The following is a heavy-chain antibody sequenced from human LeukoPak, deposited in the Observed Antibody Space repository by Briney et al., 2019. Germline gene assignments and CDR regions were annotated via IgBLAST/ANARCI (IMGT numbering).Heavy chain of an antibody. CDR3: ARGDTNYYYGLDV. CDR1: GNSFTNYH. D-gene: IGHD5-18*01. J-gene: IGHJ6*02. V-gene: IGHV1-46*01. CDR2: INPSGNSP. Sequence: ASVKVSCKASGNSFTNYHIHWVRQAPGQGLEWMGLINPSGNSPDYAQEFQGRVILTRDTSTSYMELSSLRSEDTAIYYCARGDTNYYYGLDVWGQGTTVIVSS.